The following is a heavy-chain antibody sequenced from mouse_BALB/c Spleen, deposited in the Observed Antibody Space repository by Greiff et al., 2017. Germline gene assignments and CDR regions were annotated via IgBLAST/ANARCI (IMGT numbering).Heavy chain of an antibody. J-gene: IGHJ3*01. CDR2: INPSNGRT. D-gene: IGHD2-14*01. CDR1: GYTFTSYW. V-gene: IGHV1S81*02. CDR3: ARGDRYDGPRFAY. Sequence: QVQLKQPGAELVKPGASVKLSCKASGYTFTSYWMHWVKQRPGQGLEWIGEINPSNGRTNYNEKFKSKATLTVDKSSSTAYMQLSSLTSEDSAVYYCARGDRYDGPRFAYWGQGTLVTVSA.